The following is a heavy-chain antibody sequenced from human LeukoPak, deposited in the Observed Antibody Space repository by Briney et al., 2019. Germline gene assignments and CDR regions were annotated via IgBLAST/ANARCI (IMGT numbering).Heavy chain of an antibody. CDR1: GFTFSSYG. D-gene: IGHD2-2*01. J-gene: IGHJ6*03. Sequence: GGSLRLSCAASGFTFSSYGMHWVRQAPGKGLEWVAFIRYDGSNKYYADSVKGRFTISRDNSKNTLYLQMNSLRAEDTAVYYCAKDPRTGSSTSFYYYYYYMDVWGKGTTVTVSS. CDR3: AKDPRTGSSTSFYYYYYYMDV. V-gene: IGHV3-30*02. CDR2: IRYDGSNK.